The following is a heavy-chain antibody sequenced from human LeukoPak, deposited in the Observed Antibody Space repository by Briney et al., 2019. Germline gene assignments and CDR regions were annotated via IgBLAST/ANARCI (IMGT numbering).Heavy chain of an antibody. D-gene: IGHD6-6*01. CDR3: ARRDRGSSDAFDI. J-gene: IGHJ3*02. CDR2: ISSSGSTI. V-gene: IGHV3-11*04. Sequence: GGSLRLSCAASGFTFSDYYMSWIRQAPGKGLEWVSYISSSGSTIYYADSVKGRFTISRDNAKNSLYLRMNSLRAEDTAVYYCARRDRGSSDAFDIWGQGTMVTVSS. CDR1: GFTFSDYY.